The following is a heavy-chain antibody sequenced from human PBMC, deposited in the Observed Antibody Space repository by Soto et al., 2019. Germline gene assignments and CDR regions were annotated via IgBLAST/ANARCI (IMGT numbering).Heavy chain of an antibody. J-gene: IGHJ6*02. D-gene: IGHD3-3*01. CDR2: IYSGGST. CDR3: ARGRTYYDFWSGYLPPRDYYYGMDV. V-gene: IGHV3-53*01. Sequence: GGSLRLSCAASGFTVSSNYMSWVRQAPGKGLEWVSVIYSGGSTYYADSVKGRFTISGDNSKKTLYLQMNSLRAEDTAVYYCARGRTYYDFWSGYLPPRDYYYGMDVWGQGTTVTVSS. CDR1: GFTVSSNY.